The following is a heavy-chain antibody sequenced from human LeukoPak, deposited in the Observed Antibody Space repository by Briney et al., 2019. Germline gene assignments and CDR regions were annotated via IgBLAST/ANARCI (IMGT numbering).Heavy chain of an antibody. CDR3: ARGGPPGYFQY. V-gene: IGHV3-33*01. Sequence: RSLRLSCAASGFTFSSYGMHWVRQAPGKGLEWVAVIWYDGSNKYYADSVKGRFTISRDNSKNTLYLQMNSLRAEDTAVYYCARGGPPGYFQYWGQGTLVTVSS. CDR1: GFTFSSYG. D-gene: IGHD6-13*01. CDR2: IWYDGSNK. J-gene: IGHJ1*01.